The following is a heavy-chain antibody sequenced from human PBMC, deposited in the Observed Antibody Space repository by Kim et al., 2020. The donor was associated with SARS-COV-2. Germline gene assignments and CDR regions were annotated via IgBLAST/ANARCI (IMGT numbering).Heavy chain of an antibody. CDR3: ARETITASDY. D-gene: IGHD6-13*01. CDR1: GFTFSSSW. J-gene: IGHJ4*02. CDR2: INQDGSEK. Sequence: GGSLRLSCAASGFTFSSSWMSWVRQAPGKGLEWVANINQDGSEKYYVHSVKGRFTISRDNAKNSLYLQMNSLRAEDTAVYYCARETITASDYWGQGTLVTVSS. V-gene: IGHV3-7*01.